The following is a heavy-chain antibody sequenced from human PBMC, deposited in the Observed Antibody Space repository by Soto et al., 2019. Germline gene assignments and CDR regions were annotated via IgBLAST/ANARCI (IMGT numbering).Heavy chain of an antibody. CDR2: ISSSSSYI. Sequence: EVQLVESGGGLVKPGGSLRLSCAASGFTFSSYSMNWVRQAPGKGLEWVSSISSSSSYIYYADSVKGRFTISRDNAKNSLYLQMNSLRAEDTAVYYCAIGYCSSTSCYRDYWGQGTLVTVSS. D-gene: IGHD2-2*03. V-gene: IGHV3-21*01. J-gene: IGHJ4*02. CDR3: AIGYCSSTSCYRDY. CDR1: GFTFSSYS.